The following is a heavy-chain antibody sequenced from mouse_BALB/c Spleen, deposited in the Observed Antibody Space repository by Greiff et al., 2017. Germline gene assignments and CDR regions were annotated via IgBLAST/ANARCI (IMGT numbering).Heavy chain of an antibody. CDR3: ARGGFYYGNPGYFDV. J-gene: IGHJ1*01. CDR2: IDPYNGGT. Sequence: EVQLQQSGAELVRPGTSVKVSCKASGYAFTNYLIEWVKQRPGKSLEWIGYIDPYNGGTSYNQKFKGKATLTVDKSSSTAFMHLNSLTSEDSAVYYCARGGFYYGNPGYFDVWGAGTTVTVSS. V-gene: IGHV1S135*01. CDR1: GYAFTNYL. D-gene: IGHD2-1*01.